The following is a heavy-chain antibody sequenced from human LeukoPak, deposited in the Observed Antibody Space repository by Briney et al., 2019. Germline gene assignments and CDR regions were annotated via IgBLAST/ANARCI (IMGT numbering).Heavy chain of an antibody. CDR1: GVSFNDYY. Sequence: PSETLSLTSAVSGVSFNDYYWSWVRQTPRRGLEWIGEINHSGYTNDSPSLKSRVTLSIVTSRKQFSLNLRSVTVADTGIYYCTRMTTGHDYWGQGTLVTVSS. J-gene: IGHJ4*02. D-gene: IGHD4-17*01. V-gene: IGHV4-34*01. CDR3: TRMTTGHDY. CDR2: INHSGYT.